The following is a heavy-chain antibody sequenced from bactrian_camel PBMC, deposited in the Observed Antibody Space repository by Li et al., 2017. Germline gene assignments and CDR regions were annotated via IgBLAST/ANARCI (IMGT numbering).Heavy chain of an antibody. J-gene: IGHJ4*01. CDR2: IYTGDGYT. D-gene: IGHD2*01. CDR1: GLTFSSYD. Sequence: HVQLVESGGDSVQPGGSLRLSCAASGLTFSSYDMSWVRQAPGKGLEWVSGIYTGDGYTYYADSVKGRFTISKDNAKNTLYLQMNSLKPKDTAVYYCATGLLPYCSGAYCYTQYNYWGQGTQVTVS. CDR3: ATGLLPYCSGAYCYTQYNY. V-gene: IGHV3-2*01.